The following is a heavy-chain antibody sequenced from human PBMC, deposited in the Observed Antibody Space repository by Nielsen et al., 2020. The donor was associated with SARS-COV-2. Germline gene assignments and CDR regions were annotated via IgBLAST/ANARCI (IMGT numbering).Heavy chain of an antibody. CDR2: ISGSGGST. Sequence: GESLKISCAASGFTFSSYAMSWVRQAPGKGLEWVSAISGSGGSTYYADSVKGRFTISRDNSKNTLYLQMNILRAEDTAVYYCARASESLTTLDYWGQGTLVTVSS. J-gene: IGHJ4*02. CDR1: GFTFSSYA. CDR3: ARASESLTTLDY. V-gene: IGHV3-23*01. D-gene: IGHD3-9*01.